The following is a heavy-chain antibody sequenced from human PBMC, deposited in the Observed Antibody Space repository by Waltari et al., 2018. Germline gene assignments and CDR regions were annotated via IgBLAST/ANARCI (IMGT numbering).Heavy chain of an antibody. V-gene: IGHV4-39*07. Sequence: QLQLQESGPGLVKPSETLSLTCTVSGGSISSSSYYWGWIRQPPGKGLEWIGSIYYSGSTYYNPSLKSRVTISVDTSKNQFSLKLSSVTAADTAVYYCARGPTTAEYYYYYYYMDVWGRGTTVTISS. CDR2: IYYSGST. D-gene: IGHD4-4*01. CDR3: ARGPTTAEYYYYYYYMDV. J-gene: IGHJ6*03. CDR1: GGSISSSSYY.